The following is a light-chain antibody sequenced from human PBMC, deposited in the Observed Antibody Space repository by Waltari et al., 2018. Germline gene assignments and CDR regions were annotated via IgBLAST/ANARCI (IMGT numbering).Light chain of an antibody. V-gene: IGLV1-44*01. CDR2: YND. J-gene: IGLJ3*02. Sequence: QSVLTQPPSASGTPGQRVTISCSGSSSNIGSNPVNWYQQFPTTAPNLLMYYNDRRPSGGPDRFSGSKSGTSASLAISGLQSGDEADYYCAAFDDSLNGWVFGGGTKLTVL. CDR3: AAFDDSLNGWV. CDR1: SSNIGSNP.